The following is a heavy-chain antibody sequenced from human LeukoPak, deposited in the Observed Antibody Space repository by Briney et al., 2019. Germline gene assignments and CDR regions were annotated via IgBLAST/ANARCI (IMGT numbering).Heavy chain of an antibody. Sequence: GGSLRLSCTASGFTFGDYAMSWVRQAPGKGLEWVGFIRSEAYGGTTGYAASVKGRFTISRDDSKSIAYLQMNSLKTEDTAVYYCTRGAVAGTGWLQPEDYFDYWGQGTLVTVSS. J-gene: IGHJ4*02. V-gene: IGHV3-49*04. D-gene: IGHD6-19*01. CDR2: IRSEAYGGTT. CDR1: GFTFGDYA. CDR3: TRGAVAGTGWLQPEDYFDY.